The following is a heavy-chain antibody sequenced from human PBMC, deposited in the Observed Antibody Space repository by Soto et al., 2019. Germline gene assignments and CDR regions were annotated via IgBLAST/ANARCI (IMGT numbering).Heavy chain of an antibody. CDR2: ISYDGSNK. V-gene: IGHV3-30*18. CDR1: GFSFASYG. D-gene: IGHD3-10*01. CDR3: AKDNYGSGSYYNNYYYYGMDV. Sequence: RGSLRLSCAASGFSFASYGMHCVRQAPGKGLGWVAVISYDGSNKYYADSVKGRFTISRDNSKNTLYLQMNSLRAEDTAVYYCAKDNYGSGSYYNNYYYYGMDVWGQGTMVTVSS. J-gene: IGHJ6*02.